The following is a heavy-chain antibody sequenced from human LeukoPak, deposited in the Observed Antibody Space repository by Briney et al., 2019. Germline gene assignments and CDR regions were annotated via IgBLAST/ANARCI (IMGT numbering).Heavy chain of an antibody. CDR3: ARTRGNAFDI. CDR2: VNTDGDST. D-gene: IGHD3-10*01. Sequence: GGPLRLACAACGFDFSDYWMHWVRQAPAKGPVWVSRVNTDGDSTIYADFVDGRFTISRDNAKNTLYLRMRTLRAEDTAVYYCARTRGNAFDIWGLGTLVTVSS. CDR1: GFDFSDYW. V-gene: IGHV3-74*01. J-gene: IGHJ3*02.